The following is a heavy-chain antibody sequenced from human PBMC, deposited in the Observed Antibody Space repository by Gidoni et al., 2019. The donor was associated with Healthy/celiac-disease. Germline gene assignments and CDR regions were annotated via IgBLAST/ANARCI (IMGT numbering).Heavy chain of an antibody. CDR2: ISYDGSNK. Sequence: QVQLVESGGGVVQPGRSLRLSCSASGFPFSSYGMHWVRQAPGKGLEWVAVISYDGSNKYYADSVKGRFTISRDNSKNTLYLQMNSLRAEDTAVYYCAKEVTADDYGDYNWFDPWGQGTLVTVSS. CDR3: AKEVTADDYGDYNWFDP. J-gene: IGHJ5*02. D-gene: IGHD4-17*01. CDR1: GFPFSSYG. V-gene: IGHV3-30*18.